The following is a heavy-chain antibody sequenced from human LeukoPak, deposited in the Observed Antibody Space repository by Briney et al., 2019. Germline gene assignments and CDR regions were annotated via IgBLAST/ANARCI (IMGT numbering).Heavy chain of an antibody. J-gene: IGHJ4*02. Sequence: GGSLRLSCAASGFTFSGSAMLWVRQASGKGLEWVGRIRSKANSYATAYAASVKGRFTISRDDSKNTAYLQMNSLKTEDTAVYYCTSCGGDCYSGFDYWGQGTLVTVSS. V-gene: IGHV3-73*01. D-gene: IGHD2-21*02. CDR2: IRSKANSYAT. CDR3: TSCGGDCYSGFDY. CDR1: GFTFSGSA.